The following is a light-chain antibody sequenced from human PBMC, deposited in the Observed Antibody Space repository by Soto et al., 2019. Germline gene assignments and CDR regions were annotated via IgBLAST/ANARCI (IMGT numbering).Light chain of an antibody. CDR3: HYGNSPPWT. CDR1: QSFGSTS. V-gene: IGKV3-20*01. J-gene: IGKJ1*01. CDR2: GAS. Sequence: EIVLTQSPGTLSLSPGERATLSCRASQSFGSTSLAWYQQKPGQAPRLLISGASSRATGIPDRFSVSGSGTDFTLSISSLEPEDFAVYYCHYGNSPPWTFAQGTKVDIK.